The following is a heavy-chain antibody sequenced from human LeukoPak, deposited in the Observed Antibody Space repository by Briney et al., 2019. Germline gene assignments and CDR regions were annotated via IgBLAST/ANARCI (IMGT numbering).Heavy chain of an antibody. CDR2: IRYDGSNK. CDR3: AKDRVGTSPYYFDF. Sequence: GGSLSLSCAASGFTFTTYGMHWVRQAPGGGLEWVAFIRYDGSNKYYADSVKVRFTISRDNSQNTLYLQMSSLRPEDTAVYFCAKDRVGTSPYYFDFWGQGTLVTVSS. V-gene: IGHV3-30*02. CDR1: GFTFTTYG. D-gene: IGHD1-26*01. J-gene: IGHJ4*02.